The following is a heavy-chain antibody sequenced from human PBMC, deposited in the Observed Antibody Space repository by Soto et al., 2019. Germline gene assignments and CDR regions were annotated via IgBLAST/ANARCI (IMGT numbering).Heavy chain of an antibody. D-gene: IGHD3-22*01. Sequence: EVQLVESGGGLVKPGGSLRLSCAASGFTFSNAWMNWVRQAPGKGLEWVGRIKTKTAGGTTVYTAPVKGRFAISRDDSKNTLYLQMDSLKIEDTAVYYCTTERAYDSSGFRHWGQGTLVTVSS. CDR2: IKTKTAGGTT. J-gene: IGHJ1*01. V-gene: IGHV3-15*07. CDR1: GFTFSNAW. CDR3: TTERAYDSSGFRH.